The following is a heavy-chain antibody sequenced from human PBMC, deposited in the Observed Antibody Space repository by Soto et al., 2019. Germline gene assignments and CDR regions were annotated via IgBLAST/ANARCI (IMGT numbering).Heavy chain of an antibody. CDR1: GGTFRSHA. D-gene: IGHD3-10*01. CDR2: SIPMFGTT. Sequence: QVQLVQSGAEVKKPGSSVKVSCKASGGTFRSHAINWVRQAPGQGLEWMGGSIPMFGTTNYAQKLQGRVTITADESTSTAYMELSSLRSEDTAVYYCAREIKDMVRGHNWFDLWGQGTLVTVSS. V-gene: IGHV1-69*01. J-gene: IGHJ5*02. CDR3: AREIKDMVRGHNWFDL.